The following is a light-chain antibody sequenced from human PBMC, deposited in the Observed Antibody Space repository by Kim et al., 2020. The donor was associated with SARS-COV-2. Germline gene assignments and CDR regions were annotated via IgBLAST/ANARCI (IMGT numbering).Light chain of an antibody. CDR1: QLGDKY. J-gene: IGLJ3*02. V-gene: IGLV3-1*01. CDR3: QAWDSSNVV. CDR2: QLT. Sequence: SVTPGKTARITCPGDQLGDKYACWYQHKPGQSPVLFIYQLTKRPSGIPERFSGSNSGNTATLTISGTQAMDEADYYCQAWDSSNVVFGGGTQLTVL.